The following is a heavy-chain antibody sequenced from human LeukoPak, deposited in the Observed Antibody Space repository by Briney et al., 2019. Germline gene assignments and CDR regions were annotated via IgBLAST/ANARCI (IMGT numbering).Heavy chain of an antibody. CDR1: GFTFSGSA. V-gene: IGHV3-73*01. CDR2: IRSKANSYAT. Sequence: PGGSLRLSCAASGFTFSGSAMHWVRQASGKGLEWVGRIRSKANSYATAYAASVKGRFTISRDDSKNTAYLQMNSLKTEDTAVYYCTRLVTHEYSSSSPGVHNFDYWGQGTLVTVSS. J-gene: IGHJ4*02. D-gene: IGHD6-6*01. CDR3: TRLVTHEYSSSSPGVHNFDY.